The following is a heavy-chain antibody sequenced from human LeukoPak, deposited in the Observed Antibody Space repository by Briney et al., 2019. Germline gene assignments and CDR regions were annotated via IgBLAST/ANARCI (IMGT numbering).Heavy chain of an antibody. D-gene: IGHD6-13*01. CDR3: ARVGTAEGTLEDY. CDR1: GFTFSSYW. CDR2: IKHDGSEK. Sequence: LGGSLRLSCAASGFTFSSYWMSWVRQPPGKGLEWVANIKHDGSEKYYVDSVKGRFTISRDNAKNSLYLQMNSLRGEDTAVYYCARVGTAEGTLEDYWGQGTLVTVSS. J-gene: IGHJ4*02. V-gene: IGHV3-7*01.